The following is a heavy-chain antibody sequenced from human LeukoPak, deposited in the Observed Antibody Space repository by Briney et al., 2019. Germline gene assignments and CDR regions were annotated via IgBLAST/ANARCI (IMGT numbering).Heavy chain of an antibody. CDR3: ARMGTTGTTADY. CDR1: GFACSSYG. Sequence: GGSLRLSCAASGFACSSYGMHWIRQAPGQGLEWVAIISYDGSNQFYADSVKGRFTISRDNSKNTLYLQMNSLRAEDTAVYYCARMGTTGTTADYWGQGTLVTVSS. D-gene: IGHD1-1*01. J-gene: IGHJ4*02. CDR2: ISYDGSNQ. V-gene: IGHV3-30*03.